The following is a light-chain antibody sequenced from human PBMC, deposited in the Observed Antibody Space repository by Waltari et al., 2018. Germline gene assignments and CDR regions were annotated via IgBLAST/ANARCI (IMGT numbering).Light chain of an antibody. V-gene: IGLV3-27*01. CDR3: HAAADNNWL. CDR1: VLAEKY. J-gene: IGLJ3*02. CDR2: KET. Sequence: YDLAQPFSVSVSPGQTAPITCSGAVLAEKYVRWFQPRPGQAPILILYKETEPPSGIPDRFSGSSTGSTVTLTSMGALVEDEADYHCHAAADNNWLFGGGTKLTVL.